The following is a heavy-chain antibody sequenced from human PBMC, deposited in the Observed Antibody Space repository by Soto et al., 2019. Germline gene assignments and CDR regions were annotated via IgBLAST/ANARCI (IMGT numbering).Heavy chain of an antibody. CDR1: GGSISSYF. CDR3: ANFNWYFDL. V-gene: IGHV4-59*01. J-gene: IGHJ2*01. CDR2: IYYTGST. Sequence: QVQLQESGPGLVKPSETLSLTCTVSGGSISSYFWSWIRQPPGKGLEWIGYIYYTGSTNYNTSLRRRVTISVDTSKNQFSLQLSSVTAADTGVYYCANFNWYFDLWGRGILVIVSS.